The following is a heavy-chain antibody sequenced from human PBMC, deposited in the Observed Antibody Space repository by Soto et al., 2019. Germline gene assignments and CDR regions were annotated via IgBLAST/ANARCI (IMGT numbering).Heavy chain of an antibody. Sequence: QVQLQQWGAGLLKPSETLSLTCAVYGGSFSGYYWSWIRQPPGKGLEWIGEINHRGSTNYNPSLKSRVTISADTSKNQFSLKLSSVTAADTAVYYCARGFPDPVLLWFDRPMAYSYYYGMDVWGQGTTVTVAS. CDR3: ARGFPDPVLLWFDRPMAYSYYYGMDV. V-gene: IGHV4-34*01. J-gene: IGHJ6*02. CDR2: INHRGST. CDR1: GGSFSGYY. D-gene: IGHD3-10*01.